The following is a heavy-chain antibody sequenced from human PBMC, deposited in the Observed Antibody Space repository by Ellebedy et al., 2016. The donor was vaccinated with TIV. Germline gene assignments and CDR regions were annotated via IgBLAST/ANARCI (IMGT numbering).Heavy chain of an antibody. D-gene: IGHD3-10*01. CDR1: GITSSNFW. Sequence: GESLKISXAVSGITSSNFWMNWVRQAPGKGLEWVANIKRDGSDEYYVDSVKGRFTISRDNAKNSLYLQMNSLRAEDTAVYYCAGRGYWGQGTLVTVSS. V-gene: IGHV3-7*01. CDR3: AGRGY. J-gene: IGHJ4*02. CDR2: IKRDGSDE.